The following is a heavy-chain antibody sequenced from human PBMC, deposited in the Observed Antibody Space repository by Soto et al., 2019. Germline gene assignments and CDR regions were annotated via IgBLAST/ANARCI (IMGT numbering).Heavy chain of an antibody. J-gene: IGHJ6*02. Sequence: QVPLVQSGAEVKKPGSSVTVSCKTSGGTFSKDAINWVRQAPGPGLEWMGLLIPVFGSPIYAQKFQGRIRITADESTSTAFMDLSSLRSEDTAVYYCTRVLGYTFEPGKTRYYAMDVWGQGTTVSVSS. D-gene: IGHD5-18*01. CDR3: TRVLGYTFEPGKTRYYAMDV. CDR2: LIPVFGSP. CDR1: GGTFSKDA. V-gene: IGHV1-69*01.